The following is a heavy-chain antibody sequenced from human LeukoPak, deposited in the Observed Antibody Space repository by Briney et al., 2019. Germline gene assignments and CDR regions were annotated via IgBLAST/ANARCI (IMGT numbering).Heavy chain of an antibody. Sequence: PLASVKVSCKVSGYTLTELSMHWVRQAPGKGLEWMGGFDPEDGETIYAQKFQGRVTMTEDTSTDTAYMELSSLRSEDTAVYYCATFPITMVRGVPAGGLEHWGQGTLVTVSS. CDR1: GYTLTELS. D-gene: IGHD3-10*01. J-gene: IGHJ4*02. V-gene: IGHV1-24*01. CDR3: ATFPITMVRGVPAGGLEH. CDR2: FDPEDGET.